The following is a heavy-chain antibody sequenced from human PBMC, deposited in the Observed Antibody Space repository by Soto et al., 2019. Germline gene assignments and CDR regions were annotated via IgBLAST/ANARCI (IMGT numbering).Heavy chain of an antibody. CDR3: ARRRGSSGWKTNFDY. Sequence: EVQLVESGGGLVQPGGSLRLSCAASGFTFSSYWMHWVRQAPGKGLVWVSRINSDGSSTSYADSVKGRFTISRDNAKNTLYLQMNSLGAEDTAVYYCARRRGSSGWKTNFDYWGQGTLVTVSS. CDR1: GFTFSSYW. CDR2: INSDGSST. V-gene: IGHV3-74*01. J-gene: IGHJ4*02. D-gene: IGHD6-19*01.